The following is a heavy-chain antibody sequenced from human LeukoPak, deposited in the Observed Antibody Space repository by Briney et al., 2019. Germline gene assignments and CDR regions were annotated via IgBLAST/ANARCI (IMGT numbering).Heavy chain of an antibody. D-gene: IGHD5-12*01. J-gene: IGHJ4*02. CDR1: GGTFSSYG. V-gene: IGHV1-69*13. Sequence: EASVKVSCKPSGGTFSSYGFSWVRQAPGQGLEWMGGIVPIFGTTNYAQKFQGRVSITADESTSTAYMDLSSLRSEDTAAYYCARVSDVVAQAFDYWGQGTLVTVSS. CDR2: IVPIFGTT. CDR3: ARVSDVVAQAFDY.